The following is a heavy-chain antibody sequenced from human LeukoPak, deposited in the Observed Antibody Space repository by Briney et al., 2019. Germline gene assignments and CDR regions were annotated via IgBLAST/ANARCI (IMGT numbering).Heavy chain of an antibody. Sequence: ASVTVSCKTSGYSFTDNGISWVRQAPGQGLEWMGWISTYSGNTNYPQKFQGRVTLTTDTSTSTAYMELRSLRSDDTAVYYCVRDRTYAFDSWGQGALVTVSS. CDR2: ISTYSGNT. J-gene: IGHJ4*02. CDR3: VRDRTYAFDS. CDR1: GYSFTDNG. V-gene: IGHV1-18*01. D-gene: IGHD1/OR15-1a*01.